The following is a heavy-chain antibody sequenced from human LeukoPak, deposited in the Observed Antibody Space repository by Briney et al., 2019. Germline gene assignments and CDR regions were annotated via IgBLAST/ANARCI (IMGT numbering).Heavy chain of an antibody. V-gene: IGHV3-74*01. D-gene: IGHD2-2*01. CDR1: GFTFSGFW. J-gene: IGHJ3*02. CDR3: TRVGYCATTSCRTAFDI. CDR2: ISFDGSDA. Sequence: SGGSLRLSCAASGFTFSGFWMHWVRQAPGKGLVWVSCISFDGSDATYADSVKGRFTISRDNAKNTLHLQMDSLTVEDTAVYYCTRVGYCATTSCRTAFDIWGQGTMVTVSS.